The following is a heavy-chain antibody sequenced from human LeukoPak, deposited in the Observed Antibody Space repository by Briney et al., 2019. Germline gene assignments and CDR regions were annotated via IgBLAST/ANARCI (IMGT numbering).Heavy chain of an antibody. D-gene: IGHD4-17*01. CDR1: GFTFDDYA. V-gene: IGHV3-9*01. J-gene: IGHJ6*02. CDR3: AKAQYGDYGSYGMDV. CDR2: TSWNSGSI. Sequence: GGSLRLSCAASGFTFDDYAMHWVRQAPGKGLEWVSGTSWNSGSIGYADSVKGRFTISRDNAKNSLYLQMNSLRAEDTALYYCAKAQYGDYGSYGMDVWGQGTTVTVSS.